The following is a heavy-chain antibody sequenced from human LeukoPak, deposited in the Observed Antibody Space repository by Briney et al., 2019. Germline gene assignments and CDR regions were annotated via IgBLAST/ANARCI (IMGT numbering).Heavy chain of an antibody. V-gene: IGHV3-33*01. CDR3: ASYYDSSGFDY. CDR2: ICYDGSNK. J-gene: IGHJ4*02. Sequence: GGSLRLSCAASGFTFSSYGMHWVRQAPGKGLEWVAVICYDGSNKSYADSVKGRFTISRDNSKNTLYLQMNSLRAEDTAVYYCASYYDSSGFDYWGQGTLVTVSS. D-gene: IGHD3-22*01. CDR1: GFTFSSYG.